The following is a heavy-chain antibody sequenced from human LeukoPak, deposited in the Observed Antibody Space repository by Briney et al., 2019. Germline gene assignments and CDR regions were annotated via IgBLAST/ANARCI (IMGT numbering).Heavy chain of an antibody. Sequence: PGGSLRLSCAASESTFSKFWMHWVRQAPGKGLVWVSGINRDGSTTTYADSVKGRFTVSRDNAKNTLYLQMNSLRAEDTALYYCAKVGWPGYSYGCFDYWGQGTLVTVSS. J-gene: IGHJ4*02. V-gene: IGHV3-74*03. CDR3: AKVGWPGYSYGCFDY. CDR2: INRDGSTT. CDR1: ESTFSKFW. D-gene: IGHD5-18*01.